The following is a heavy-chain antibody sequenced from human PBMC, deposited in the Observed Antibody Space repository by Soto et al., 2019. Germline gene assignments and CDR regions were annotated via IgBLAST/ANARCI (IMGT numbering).Heavy chain of an antibody. CDR3: ARSMVRGVSRPIPNWFDP. Sequence: ASVKVSCKASGGTFSSYAISWVRQAPGQGLEWMGGIIPIFGTANYAQKFQGRVTITADESTSTAYMELSSLRSEDTAVYYCARSMVRGVSRPIPNWFDPWGQGTLVTVSS. J-gene: IGHJ5*02. CDR2: IIPIFGTA. D-gene: IGHD3-10*01. V-gene: IGHV1-69*13. CDR1: GGTFSSYA.